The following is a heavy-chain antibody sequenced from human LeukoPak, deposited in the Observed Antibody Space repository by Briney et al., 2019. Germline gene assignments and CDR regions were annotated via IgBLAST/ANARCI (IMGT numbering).Heavy chain of an antibody. V-gene: IGHV1-2*02. J-gene: IGHJ4*02. CDR3: ASPGGGQQLAFDY. Sequence: ASVKVSCKASGYTFTSYGISWVRQAPGQGLEWMGWINPNSGGTNYAQKFQGRVTMTRDTSISTAYMELSRLRSDDTAVYYCASPGGGQQLAFDYWGQGTLVTVSS. CDR1: GYTFTSYG. D-gene: IGHD6-13*01. CDR2: INPNSGGT.